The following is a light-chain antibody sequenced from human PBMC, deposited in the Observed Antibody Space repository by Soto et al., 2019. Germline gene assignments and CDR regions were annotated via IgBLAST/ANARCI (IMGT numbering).Light chain of an antibody. CDR1: SSDVGGYNY. J-gene: IGLJ1*01. CDR3: SSYTSSSTLV. V-gene: IGLV2-14*01. CDR2: EVS. Sequence: QSALTQPASVSGSPGQSITISCTGNSSDVGGYNYVSWYQQHPGKAPKLMIYEVSNRPSGVSNRFSGSKSGNTASLTISGLQAEYEADYYCSSYTSSSTLVFGTGTKVTVL.